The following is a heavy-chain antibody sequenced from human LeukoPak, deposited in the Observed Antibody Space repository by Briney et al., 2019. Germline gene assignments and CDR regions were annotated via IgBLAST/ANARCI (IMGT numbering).Heavy chain of an antibody. D-gene: IGHD3-16*02. Sequence: GGSLRLSCAASGFTFSDYYMSWIRQAPGKGLEWVSYISSGGSTIYYADSVKGRFTISRDNAKNSLYLQMNSLRAEDTAVYYCAGVGDYVWGSYRSPGSFDYWGQGTLVTVSS. CDR1: GFTFSDYY. J-gene: IGHJ4*02. V-gene: IGHV3-11*01. CDR2: ISSGGSTI. CDR3: AGVGDYVWGSYRSPGSFDY.